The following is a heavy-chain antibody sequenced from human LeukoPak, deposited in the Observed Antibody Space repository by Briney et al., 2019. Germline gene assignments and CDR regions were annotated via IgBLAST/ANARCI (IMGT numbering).Heavy chain of an antibody. V-gene: IGHV3-74*01. CDR2: INSDGSTT. CDR1: GFTFSSYW. D-gene: IGHD1-1*01. Sequence: GGSLRLSCAASGFTFSSYWMHWVRQAPGKGLVWVSRINSDGSTTTYADSVKGRFTISRDNAKNTLYLQMNTLTAEDTAVYYCARTWYSLDAFDIWGQGTMVTVSS. J-gene: IGHJ3*02. CDR3: ARTWYSLDAFDI.